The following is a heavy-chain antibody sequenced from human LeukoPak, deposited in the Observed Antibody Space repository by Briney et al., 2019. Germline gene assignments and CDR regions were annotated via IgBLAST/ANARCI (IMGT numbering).Heavy chain of an antibody. CDR3: ARDAY. V-gene: IGHV4-59*11. Sequence: PSETLSLTCTVSGVSIGGHYWSWIRQSPGKGLEWIGCVYNSGTTVYNPSLTGRVTISLDTSKNQYSLNLRSVTAADAAVYYCARDAYWGQGILVTVSS. J-gene: IGHJ4*02. CDR1: GVSIGGHY. CDR2: VYNSGTT.